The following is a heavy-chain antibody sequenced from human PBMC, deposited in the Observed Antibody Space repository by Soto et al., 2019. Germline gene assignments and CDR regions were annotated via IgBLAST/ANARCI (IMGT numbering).Heavy chain of an antibody. V-gene: IGHV5-10-1*01. CDR2: IDPSYSYT. CDR1: GYSFTIYW. CDR3: ASLRPIAVAGTGNYYYYGMDV. J-gene: IGHJ6*02. D-gene: IGHD6-19*01. Sequence: ESRKLSCKVSGYSFTIYWISWVRHMPGKGLEWMVRIDPSYSYTNYIPSFQGRVTISADKSISTAYLQWSSLKASDTAMYYCASLRPIAVAGTGNYYYYGMDVWGQGTTVTVSS.